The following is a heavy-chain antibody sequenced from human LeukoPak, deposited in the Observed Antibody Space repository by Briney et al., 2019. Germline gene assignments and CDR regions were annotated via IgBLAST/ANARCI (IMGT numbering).Heavy chain of an antibody. CDR2: IKSKTDGGTT. CDR3: TTTYYYDTSGYDWYFDL. V-gene: IGHV3-15*01. D-gene: IGHD3-22*01. CDR1: GFTFSNAW. Sequence: GGSLRLSCAASGFTFSNAWMSWVRQAPGKGLEWVGRIKSKTDGGTTDYAARVKGRFTISRDDSKNTLYLQMNSLKTEDTAVYYCTTTYYYDTSGYDWYFDLWGRGTLVTVSS. J-gene: IGHJ2*01.